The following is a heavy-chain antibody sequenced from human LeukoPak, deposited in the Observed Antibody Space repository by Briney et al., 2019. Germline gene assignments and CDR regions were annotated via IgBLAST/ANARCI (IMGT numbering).Heavy chain of an antibody. CDR1: GFTFRKYN. Sequence: GGSLRLPCAASGFTFRKYNMKWVRQAPGKGLEWVSAISSGSSYKYYADSVKGRFTISRDHAKISLYLQINSLRAEATAVYYCASGSGYSSGGSSSDYWGQGTLVTVSS. J-gene: IGHJ4*02. CDR3: ASGSGYSSGGSSSDY. CDR2: ISSGSSYK. V-gene: IGHV3-21*01. D-gene: IGHD2-15*01.